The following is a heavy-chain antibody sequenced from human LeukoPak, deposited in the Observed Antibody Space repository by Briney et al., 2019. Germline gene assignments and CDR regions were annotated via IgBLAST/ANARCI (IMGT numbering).Heavy chain of an antibody. CDR2: INGDGSST. V-gene: IGHV3-74*01. Sequence: GGSLRLSCAASGFTFSSYWMYWVRQAPGKGLVWVSRINGDGSSTSYADSVKGRFTISRDNARTSLYLQMDSLRAEDTAVYYCVRKSIYSEAFDYWGQGTLVTVSS. D-gene: IGHD3-3*02. CDR1: GFTFSSYW. CDR3: VRKSIYSEAFDY. J-gene: IGHJ4*02.